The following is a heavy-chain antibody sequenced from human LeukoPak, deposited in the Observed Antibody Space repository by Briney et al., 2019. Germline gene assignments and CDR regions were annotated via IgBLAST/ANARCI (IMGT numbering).Heavy chain of an antibody. CDR3: ARLKGDYVVVEQAFDI. J-gene: IGHJ3*02. D-gene: IGHD4-17*01. V-gene: IGHV4-38-2*02. CDR1: GYSISSGYY. CDR2: IYHSGST. Sequence: SETLSLTCTVSGYSISSGYYWGWIRQPPGKGLEWIGSIYHSGSTYYNPSLKSRVTISVDTSKNQFSLKLSSVTAADTAVYYCARLKGDYVVVEQAFDIWGQGTMVTVSS.